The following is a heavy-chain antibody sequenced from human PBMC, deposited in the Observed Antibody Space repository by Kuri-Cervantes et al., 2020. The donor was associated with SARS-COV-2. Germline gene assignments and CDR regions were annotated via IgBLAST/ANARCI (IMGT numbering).Heavy chain of an antibody. CDR2: IYYSGST. Sequence: SETLSLTCTVSGDSISSYHWSWIRQPPGKGLEWIGYIYYSGSTKYNPSLKSLVTISLNTSKNQFSLKLSSVTAADTAVYYCARGGGYDYPHYWGQGTLVTVSS. V-gene: IGHV4-59*01. CDR3: ARGGGYDYPHY. J-gene: IGHJ4*02. CDR1: GDSISSYH. D-gene: IGHD3-16*01.